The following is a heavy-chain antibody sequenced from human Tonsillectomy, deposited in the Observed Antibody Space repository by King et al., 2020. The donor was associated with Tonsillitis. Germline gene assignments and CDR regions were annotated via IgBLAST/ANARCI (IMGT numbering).Heavy chain of an antibody. CDR2: IYYSGST. D-gene: IGHD6-19*01. J-gene: IGHJ4*02. Sequence: QLQESGPGLVKPSETLSLTCTVSGGSISSSSYCWGWIRQPPGKGLEWIGSIYYSGSTYYNPSLKSRVTISVDTSKNQFSLKLSSVTAADTAVYFCARHKGARSQTSGWAQWLVREEFDYWGQGTLVTVSS. CDR1: GGSISSSSYC. V-gene: IGHV4-39*01. CDR3: ARHKGARSQTSGWAQWLVREEFDY.